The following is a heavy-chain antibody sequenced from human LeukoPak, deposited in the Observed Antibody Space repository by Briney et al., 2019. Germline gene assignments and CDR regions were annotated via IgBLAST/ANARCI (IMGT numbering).Heavy chain of an antibody. CDR1: GFTFSSYA. Sequence: PGGSLRLSCAASGFTFSSYAMSWVRQAPGKGLEWVSAISGSGGSTYYADSVKGRFTISRDNSKNTLYLQMNSLRAEDTAVYYCASQIGTTGYYYYYMDVWSKGTTVTVSS. J-gene: IGHJ6*03. V-gene: IGHV3-23*01. D-gene: IGHD1-7*01. CDR2: ISGSGGST. CDR3: ASQIGTTGYYYYYMDV.